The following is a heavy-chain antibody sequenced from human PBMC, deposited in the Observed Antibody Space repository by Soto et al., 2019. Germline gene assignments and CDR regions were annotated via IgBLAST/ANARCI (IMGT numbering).Heavy chain of an antibody. D-gene: IGHD6-6*01. Sequence: GGTLRLSCAASGFTFSSYSMHWVRQAPGKGLEWVSSISSSSSYIYYADSLKGRFTISRETAKNLLHLQRNSPSAEDTAVYYCARGGVQQVVPLCNWFDPWGQGTLVTVSS. CDR2: ISSSSSYI. CDR3: ARGGVQQVVPLCNWFDP. CDR1: GFTFSSYS. V-gene: IGHV3-21*04. J-gene: IGHJ5*02.